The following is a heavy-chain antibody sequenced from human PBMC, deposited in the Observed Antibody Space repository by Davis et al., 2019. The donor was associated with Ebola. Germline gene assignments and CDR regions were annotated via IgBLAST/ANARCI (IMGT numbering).Heavy chain of an antibody. D-gene: IGHD6-19*01. CDR3: ARELSSGWYYFDY. CDR2: ISSSSSTI. CDR1: GFTFSSYG. Sequence: GESLRISCAASGFTFSSYGMHWVRQAPGKGLEWVSYISSSSSTIYYADSVKGRFTISRDNAKNSLYLQMNSLRDEDTAVYYCARELSSGWYYFDYWGQGTLVTVSS. J-gene: IGHJ4*02. V-gene: IGHV3-48*02.